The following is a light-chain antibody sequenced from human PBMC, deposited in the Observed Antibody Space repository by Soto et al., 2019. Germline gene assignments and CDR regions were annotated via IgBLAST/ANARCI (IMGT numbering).Light chain of an antibody. CDR3: QTWDTGIRV. CDR2: LNSDGSH. CDR1: SGHSNYV. V-gene: IGLV4-69*01. J-gene: IGLJ2*01. Sequence: QHVLTQSPSASASLGASVKLTCTLSSGHSNYVIAWHQQQPEKGPRYLMKLNSDGSHSKGDGIPDRFSGSSSGAERYLTISSLQSEDEADYYCQTWDTGIRVFGGGTQLTVL.